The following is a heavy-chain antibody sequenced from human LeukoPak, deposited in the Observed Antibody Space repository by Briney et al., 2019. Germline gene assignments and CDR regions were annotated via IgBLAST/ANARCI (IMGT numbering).Heavy chain of an antibody. CDR2: ISSSGSTI. V-gene: IGHV3-11*04. J-gene: IGHJ4*02. CDR3: AKDPVTYSGSFRMDY. Sequence: GGSLRLSCAASGFTFSDYYMSWIRQAPGKGLEWVSYISSSGSTIYYADSVKGRFTISRDNAKNSLYLQMNSLRAEDTAVYYCAKDPVTYSGSFRMDYWGQGTLVTVSS. D-gene: IGHD1-26*01. CDR1: GFTFSDYY.